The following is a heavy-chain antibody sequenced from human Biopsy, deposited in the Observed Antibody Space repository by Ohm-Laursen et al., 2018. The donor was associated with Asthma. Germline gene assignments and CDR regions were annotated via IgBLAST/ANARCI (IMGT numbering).Heavy chain of an antibody. CDR2: VDTGSGDT. J-gene: IGHJ3*01. D-gene: IGHD3-9*01. V-gene: IGHV1-3*04. Sequence: ASVKVSCKASGYNFISFAIHWVRQAPGQRLEWMGWVDTGSGDTKYSQKFQGRVTITRDTSASTAYMELRSLRSEDTATYYCARTYYDFLTGQVKDVFGVWGQGTMVTVSS. CDR1: GYNFISFA. CDR3: ARTYYDFLTGQVKDVFGV.